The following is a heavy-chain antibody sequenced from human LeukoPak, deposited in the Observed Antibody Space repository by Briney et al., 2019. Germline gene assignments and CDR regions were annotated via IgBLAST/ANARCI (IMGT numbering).Heavy chain of an antibody. V-gene: IGHV3-48*01. Sequence: GGSLRLSCAASGFTSSSYSMNWVRQAPGKGLEWVSYISSSSSTIYYADSVKGRFTISRDNAKNSLYLQMNSLRAEDTAVYYCARDPGRHYYDSSGPGDAFDIWGQGTTVTVSS. D-gene: IGHD3-22*01. CDR1: GFTSSSYS. CDR3: ARDPGRHYYDSSGPGDAFDI. CDR2: ISSSSSTI. J-gene: IGHJ3*02.